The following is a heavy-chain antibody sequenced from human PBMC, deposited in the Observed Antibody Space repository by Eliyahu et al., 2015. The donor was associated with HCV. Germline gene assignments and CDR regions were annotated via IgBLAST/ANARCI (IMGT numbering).Heavy chain of an antibody. CDR1: GFTFINXW. Sequence: QLVESGGGLVKPGGSLRLSCAASGFTFINXWMNWVRLAXGKGLEWVGXIKDKTAGETTEYTASVKGRFIISRDDSKNTLYLQLSSLKSDDTAVYYCATGPPYTRQDYRGMDVWGQGTTVTVSS. D-gene: IGHD3-16*01. CDR2: IKDKTAGETT. V-gene: IGHV3-15*07. J-gene: IGHJ6*02. CDR3: ATGPPYTRQDYRGMDV.